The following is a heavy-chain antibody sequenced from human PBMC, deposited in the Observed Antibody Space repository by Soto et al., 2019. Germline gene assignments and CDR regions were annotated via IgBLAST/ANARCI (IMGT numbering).Heavy chain of an antibody. CDR3: ARGVYYDSRGYDFFF. V-gene: IGHV1-69*13. J-gene: IGHJ4*02. CDR1: GGTFSSYA. Sequence: ASVKVSFKASGGTFSSYALSWLRQAPGQGPEWMGGIVPMFGTANYAQKFQGRVTITADESTSTAYMQLSSLRPEDTAVYYCARGVYYDSRGYDFFFWGQGTLVTV. D-gene: IGHD3-22*01. CDR2: IVPMFGTA.